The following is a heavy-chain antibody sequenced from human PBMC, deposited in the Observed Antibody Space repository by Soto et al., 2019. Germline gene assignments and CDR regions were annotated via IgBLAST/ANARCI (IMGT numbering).Heavy chain of an antibody. V-gene: IGHV3-30*18. D-gene: IGHD3-16*01. CDR2: ISYDGSNK. J-gene: IGHJ6*02. Sequence: QVHLVESGGGVVQPGRSLRLSCAASGFTFSSYGMHWVRQAPGKGLEWVAVISYDGSNKYYADSVKGRFTISRDNSKNTLYLQMNSLRAEDTAVYYCAKVDGVMITFGGYPFPVYCMDVWGQGTTVTVSS. CDR3: AKVDGVMITFGGYPFPVYCMDV. CDR1: GFTFSSYG.